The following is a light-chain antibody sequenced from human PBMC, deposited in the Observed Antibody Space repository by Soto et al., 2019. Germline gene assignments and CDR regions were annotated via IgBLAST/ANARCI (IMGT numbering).Light chain of an antibody. CDR2: SNT. CDR1: SSNIGSNT. Sequence: QSVLTQPPSASGTPGQRVTISCSGSSSNIGSNTVTWYQQLPGTAPNLLLYSNTQRPSGVPDRFSGSESVASASLAISGLQSEDEADYYCAAWDDSLNGRGVFGGGTKLTVL. J-gene: IGLJ3*02. V-gene: IGLV1-44*01. CDR3: AAWDDSLNGRGV.